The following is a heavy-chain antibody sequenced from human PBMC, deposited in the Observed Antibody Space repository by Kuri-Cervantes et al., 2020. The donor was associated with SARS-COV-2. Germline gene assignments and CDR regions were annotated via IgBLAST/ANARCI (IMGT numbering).Heavy chain of an antibody. D-gene: IGHD1-26*01. Sequence: SETLSLTCTVSGGSISSGSYYWSWIRQPAGKGLEWIGRIYTSGGTNYNPSLKSRVTISVDTSKNQFSRKLSSATAADTAVYYCARVGNSGSYYDYYYYMDVWGKGTTVTVSS. J-gene: IGHJ6*03. V-gene: IGHV4-61*02. CDR1: GGSISSGSYY. CDR3: ARVGNSGSYYDYYYYMDV. CDR2: IYTSGGT.